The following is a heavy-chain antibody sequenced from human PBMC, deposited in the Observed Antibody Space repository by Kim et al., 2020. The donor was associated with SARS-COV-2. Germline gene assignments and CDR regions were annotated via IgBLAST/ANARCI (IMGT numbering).Heavy chain of an antibody. CDR1: GFTVSSKY. D-gene: IGHD6-6*01. J-gene: IGHJ3*02. V-gene: IGHV3-53*01. Sequence: GGSLRLSCAASGFTVSSKYMSWVRQAPGTGLEWVSVIQSGGSTYYADSVKGRFTISRDNSKNTLYLQMNSLRAADTAVYYCTRVEYNAFDIWGQGTMVTV. CDR3: TRVEYNAFDI. CDR2: IQSGGST.